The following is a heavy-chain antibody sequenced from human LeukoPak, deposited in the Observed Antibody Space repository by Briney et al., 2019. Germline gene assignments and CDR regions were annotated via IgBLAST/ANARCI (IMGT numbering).Heavy chain of an antibody. Sequence: PSETLSLTCAVYGGSFSGCYWSWIRQPPGKGLEWIGEINHSGSTNYNPSLKSRVTISVDTSKNQFSLKLSSVTAADTAVYYCARVVARNGMDVWGQGTTVTVSS. CDR3: ARVVARNGMDV. V-gene: IGHV4-34*01. CDR1: GGSFSGCY. D-gene: IGHD2-15*01. J-gene: IGHJ6*02. CDR2: INHSGST.